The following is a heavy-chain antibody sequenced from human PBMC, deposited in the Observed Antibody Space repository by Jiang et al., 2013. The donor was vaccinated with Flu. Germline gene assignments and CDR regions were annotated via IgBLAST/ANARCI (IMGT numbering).Heavy chain of an antibody. D-gene: IGHD2-8*01. Sequence: PGESLKISCKGSGYNFATYWIGWVRQMPGKGLEWMGIINPGNSDTRYSPSFQGQVSISADKSIGTAYLQWSSLKASDTAVYYCARQGYCTSSGSISCYQYFHKGLDVWGQGTTVTVSS. J-gene: IGHJ6*02. CDR3: ARQGYCTSSGSISCYQYFHKGLDV. CDR2: INPGNSDT. CDR1: GYNFATYW. V-gene: IGHV5-51*01.